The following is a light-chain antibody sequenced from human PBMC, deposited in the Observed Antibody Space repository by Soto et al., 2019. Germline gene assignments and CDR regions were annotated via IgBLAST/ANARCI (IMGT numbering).Light chain of an antibody. CDR1: QDITNC. J-gene: IGKJ5*01. CDR2: DAS. CDR3: QHYDHLPIT. Sequence: DIQMTQSPSSLSASVGDRVTITCQASQDITNCLNWYQQKPGRAPRLLLYDASSLETGVPSRFSGSGSGTDFTLTISSLQPEDVATYYCQHYDHLPITFGQGTRLEIK. V-gene: IGKV1-33*01.